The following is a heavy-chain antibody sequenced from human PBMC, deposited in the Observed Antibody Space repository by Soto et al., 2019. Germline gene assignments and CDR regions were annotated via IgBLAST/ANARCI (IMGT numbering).Heavy chain of an antibody. V-gene: IGHV3-23*01. Sequence: EVQLLESGGGLVQPGGSLRLSCAASGFTFSSYAMSWVRQAPGKGLEWVSAISGSGGSTYYADSVKGRFTISRDNSKNTLYLQMNSLRAEDTAVYYCAKRALQVGWELLHIDYWGQGTLVTVSS. D-gene: IGHD1-26*01. CDR1: GFTFSSYA. CDR3: AKRALQVGWELLHIDY. J-gene: IGHJ4*02. CDR2: ISGSGGST.